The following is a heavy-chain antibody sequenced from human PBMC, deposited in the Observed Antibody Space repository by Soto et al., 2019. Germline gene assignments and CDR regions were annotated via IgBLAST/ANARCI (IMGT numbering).Heavy chain of an antibody. CDR1: GGSIGSVAYY. CDR2: ISYSGNT. J-gene: IGHJ4*02. V-gene: IGHV4-30-4*08. D-gene: IGHD4-17*01. Sequence: PSQTMPVTSTVSGGSIGSVAYYWSWIHKPPGKGLEWIGYISYSGNTYYNPSLQSRVAISVDTSKNQFSLKMISVTAADTAVYCCARASTVTTAGKFDSWGQGALITVSS. CDR3: ARASTVTTAGKFDS.